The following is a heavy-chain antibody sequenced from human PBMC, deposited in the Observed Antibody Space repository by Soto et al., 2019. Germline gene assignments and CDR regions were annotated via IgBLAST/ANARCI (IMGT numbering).Heavy chain of an antibody. Sequence: GASVKVSCKASGGTFSSYTISWVRQAPGQGLEWMGRIIPILGIANYAQKFQGRVTITADKSTSTAYMELSSLRSEDTAVYYCARAPTTEYSSSSTPGYYYYYYMDVWGKGTTVTVSS. CDR3: ARAPTTEYSSSSTPGYYYYYYMDV. CDR2: IIPILGIA. V-gene: IGHV1-69*02. CDR1: GGTFSSYT. D-gene: IGHD6-6*01. J-gene: IGHJ6*03.